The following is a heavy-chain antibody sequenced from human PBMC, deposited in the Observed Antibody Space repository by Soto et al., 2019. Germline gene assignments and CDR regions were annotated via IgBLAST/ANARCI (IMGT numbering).Heavy chain of an antibody. D-gene: IGHD3-3*01. CDR1: GFTFSNAW. CDR2: IKSKTDGGTT. CDR3: TTDKGSPTYYDFWSGYSNYYYYGMDV. J-gene: IGHJ6*02. Sequence: GGSLRLSCAASGFTFSNAWMNWVRQAPGKGLEWVGRIKSKTDGGTTDYAAPVKGRFTISRDDSKNTLYLQMNSLKTEDTAVYYCTTDKGSPTYYDFWSGYSNYYYYGMDVWGQGTTVTVSS. V-gene: IGHV3-15*07.